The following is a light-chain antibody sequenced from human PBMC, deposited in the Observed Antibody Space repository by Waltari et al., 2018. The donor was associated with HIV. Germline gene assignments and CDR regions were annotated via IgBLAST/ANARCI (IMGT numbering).Light chain of an antibody. CDR2: KAS. CDR1: QSVRTW. Sequence: DIQITQSPSTLSAAVGDRVTFTCRASQSVRTWLAWYQQKPGKAPKVLIYKASSLGSGVPSRFSGSQSGTEFTLTISSLQPDDSATYYCQQYHIYPYTFGQGTKLEIK. V-gene: IGKV1-5*03. J-gene: IGKJ2*01. CDR3: QQYHIYPYT.